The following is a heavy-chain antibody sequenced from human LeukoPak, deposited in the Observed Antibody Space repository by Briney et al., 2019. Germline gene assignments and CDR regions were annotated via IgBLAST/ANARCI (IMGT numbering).Heavy chain of an antibody. J-gene: IGHJ4*02. D-gene: IGHD2-21*02. CDR1: SGPISSGDYY. V-gene: IGHV4-30-4*08. CDR3: ARLGTAPFDY. CDR2: ISYTGTT. Sequence: SETLSLTCTVSSGPISSGDYYWSWIRQPPGKGLEWIGYISYTGTTYYNPSLKSRVTISEDTSKNLFSLELNSVTAADTAVYYCARLGTAPFDYWGQGTLVTVSS.